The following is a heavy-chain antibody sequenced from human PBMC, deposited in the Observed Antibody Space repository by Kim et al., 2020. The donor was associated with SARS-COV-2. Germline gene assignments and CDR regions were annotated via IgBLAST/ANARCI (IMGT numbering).Heavy chain of an antibody. Sequence: SETLSLTCVVSGYSISSSNWWGWIRQPPGKGLEWIGYIHYSGSTYYNPSLKSRVTMSEDTSKNQFSLKLSSVTAVDTAVYYCARMVVGRYYDILTGHYYFDYWGQGTLVTVSS. J-gene: IGHJ4*02. CDR1: GYSISSSNW. D-gene: IGHD3-9*01. CDR3: ARMVVGRYYDILTGHYYFDY. V-gene: IGHV4-28*01. CDR2: IHYSGST.